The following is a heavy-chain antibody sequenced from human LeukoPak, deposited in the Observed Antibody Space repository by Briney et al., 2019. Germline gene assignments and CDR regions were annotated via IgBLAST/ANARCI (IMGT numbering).Heavy chain of an antibody. Sequence: GGSLSLSCAASGFTFSSYWMSWVRQAPGKGLEWVANIKQDGSEKYYADSVKGRFTTSRDNAKNSLYLQMNSLRAEDTAVYYCARDRFYFGSGSIDFWGQGTLVTVSS. J-gene: IGHJ4*02. CDR1: GFTFSSYW. CDR3: ARDRFYFGSGSIDF. V-gene: IGHV3-7*01. CDR2: IKQDGSEK. D-gene: IGHD3-10*01.